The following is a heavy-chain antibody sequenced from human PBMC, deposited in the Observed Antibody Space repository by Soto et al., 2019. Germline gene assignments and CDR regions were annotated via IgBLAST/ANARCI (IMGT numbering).Heavy chain of an antibody. CDR2: ISSSSSYI. CDR1: GFTFSSYS. V-gene: IGHV3-21*01. CDR3: ARDPSYCYDSSGYSVIPAIDY. Sequence: GGSLRLSCAASGFTFSSYSMNWVRQAPGKGLEWVSSISSSSSYIYYADSVKGRFTISRDNAKNSLYLQMNSLRAEDTAVYYCARDPSYCYDSSGYSVIPAIDYWGQGTLVTVSS. J-gene: IGHJ4*02. D-gene: IGHD3-22*01.